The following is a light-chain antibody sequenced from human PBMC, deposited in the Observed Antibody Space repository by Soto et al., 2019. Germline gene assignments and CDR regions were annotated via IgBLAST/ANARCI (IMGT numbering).Light chain of an antibody. J-gene: IGKJ1*01. Sequence: EIVLRQAPGTRVFSPGGRATLSCRASQSIRSNYVAWYQQKPGQAPRLLIYSTSSRATGIPDRFSGSGSGTDFTLTSSRLEPEDFAVYYWQQYGNSPWTFGQGTKVDIK. CDR3: QQYGNSPWT. CDR1: QSIRSNY. CDR2: STS. V-gene: IGKV3-20*01.